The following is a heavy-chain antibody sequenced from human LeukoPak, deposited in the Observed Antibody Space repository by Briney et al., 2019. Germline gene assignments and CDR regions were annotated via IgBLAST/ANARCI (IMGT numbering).Heavy chain of an antibody. J-gene: IGHJ5*01. CDR2: ISSSGSTI. V-gene: IGHV3-48*03. CDR1: GFTFSSYE. CDR3: AKGAHGIGFDS. Sequence: GGSLRLSCAASGFTFSSYEMNWVRQAPGKGLEWVSYISSSGSTIYYADSVKGRFTISRDNAKNSLYLQMNSLRADDTAVYYCAKGAHGIGFDSWGQGSLVTISS. D-gene: IGHD1-26*01.